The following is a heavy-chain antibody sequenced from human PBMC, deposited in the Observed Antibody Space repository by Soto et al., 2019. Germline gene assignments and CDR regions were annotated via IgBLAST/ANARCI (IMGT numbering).Heavy chain of an antibody. CDR1: GGSFDDFY. V-gene: IGHV4-34*01. D-gene: IGHD3-10*01. Sequence: SETLSLTCAFYGGSFDDFYWRWVRQSPGKGLEWIGEISHDGGTNYSPSLASRISISADTSKNQFSLHLKSVTAADTGLYYCARGQLVWYGDLTPYYRDMDVWGQGTTVTVSS. CDR3: ARGQLVWYGDLTPYYRDMDV. J-gene: IGHJ6*02. CDR2: ISHDGGT.